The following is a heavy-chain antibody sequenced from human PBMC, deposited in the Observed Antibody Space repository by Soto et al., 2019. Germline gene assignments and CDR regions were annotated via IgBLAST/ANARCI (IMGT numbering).Heavy chain of an antibody. CDR2: ISSSSSYI. V-gene: IGHV3-21*01. D-gene: IGHD2-15*01. Sequence: PGGSLRLSCAASGFTFSSYSMNWVRQAPGKGLEWVSSISSSSSYIYYADSVKGRFTISRDNAKNSLYLQMNSLRAEDTAVYYCAGASDCSGGSCYSRWFDPWGQGTLVTVSS. CDR1: GFTFSSYS. J-gene: IGHJ5*02. CDR3: AGASDCSGGSCYSRWFDP.